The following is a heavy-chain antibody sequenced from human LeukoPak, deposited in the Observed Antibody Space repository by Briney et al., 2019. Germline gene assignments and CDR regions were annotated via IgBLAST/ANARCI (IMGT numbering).Heavy chain of an antibody. CDR2: ISWNSGSI. J-gene: IGHJ4*02. Sequence: GGSLRLSCAASGFTFDDYAMHWVRHAPGKGLEWVSGISWNSGSIGYADSVKGRFTISRDNAKNSLYLQMNSLRAEDTALYYCARIVGATKGYFDYWGQGTLVTVSS. CDR1: GFTFDDYA. CDR3: ARIVGATKGYFDY. D-gene: IGHD1-26*01. V-gene: IGHV3-9*01.